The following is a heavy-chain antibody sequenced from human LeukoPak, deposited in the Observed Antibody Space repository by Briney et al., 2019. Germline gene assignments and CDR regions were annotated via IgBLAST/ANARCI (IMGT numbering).Heavy chain of an antibody. CDR2: INPNSGGT. CDR3: VRDCGGSCYPYYYYYYMDV. Sequence: ASVKVSCKASGYTFTGYYMHWVRQAPGQGLEWMGRINPNSGGTNYAQKFQGRVTMTRDTSISTAYMELSRLRSDDTAVYYCVRDCGGSCYPYYYYYYMDVWGKGTTVTVSS. D-gene: IGHD2-15*01. V-gene: IGHV1-2*06. CDR1: GYTFTGYY. J-gene: IGHJ6*03.